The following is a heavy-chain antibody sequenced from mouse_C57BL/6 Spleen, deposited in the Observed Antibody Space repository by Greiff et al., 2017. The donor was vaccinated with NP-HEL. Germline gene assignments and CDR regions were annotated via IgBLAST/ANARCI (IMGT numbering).Heavy chain of an antibody. V-gene: IGHV1-50*01. D-gene: IGHD2-5*01. CDR3: ARGDYSNSFAY. Sequence: QVQLKQPGAELVKPGASVKLSCKASGYTFTSYWMQWVKQRPGQGLEWIGEIDPSDSYTNYNQKFKGKATLTVDTSSSTAYMQLSSLTSEDSAVYYCARGDYSNSFAYWGQGTLVTVSA. CDR2: IDPSDSYT. J-gene: IGHJ3*01. CDR1: GYTFTSYW.